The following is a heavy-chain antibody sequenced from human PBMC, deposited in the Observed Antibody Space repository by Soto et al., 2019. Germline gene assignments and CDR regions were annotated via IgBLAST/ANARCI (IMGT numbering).Heavy chain of an antibody. CDR2: IYYSRST. Sequence: QVRLQESGPGLVKPSETLSLTCTVSGGSISSYYWSWIRQPPGKGLEWIGYIYYSRSTNYNPSLKSRVTISVDTSKNQFSLKLSSVTAADAAVYYCATHHDPWGQGTLVTVSS. CDR1: GGSISSYY. J-gene: IGHJ5*02. CDR3: ATHHDP. V-gene: IGHV4-59*08.